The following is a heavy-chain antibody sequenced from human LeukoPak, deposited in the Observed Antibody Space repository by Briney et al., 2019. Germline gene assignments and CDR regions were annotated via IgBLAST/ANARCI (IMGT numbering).Heavy chain of an antibody. CDR2: IYSGGST. CDR1: GFTVSSNY. CDR3: ATSPASSCLDY. D-gene: IGHD6-13*01. V-gene: IGHV3-53*01. Sequence: GGSLRLSCAASGFTVSSNYMSWVRQAPGKGREWVSVIYSGGSTYYADSVKGRFTISRDNSKNTLYLQMNSLRAEDTAVYYCATSPASSCLDYWGQGTLVTVSS. J-gene: IGHJ4*02.